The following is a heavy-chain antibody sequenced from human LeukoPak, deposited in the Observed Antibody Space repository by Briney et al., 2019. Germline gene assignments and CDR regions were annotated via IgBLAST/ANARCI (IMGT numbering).Heavy chain of an antibody. CDR2: INAYNGNT. Sequence: GASVKVSSKASGYTFTSYIISWVRQAPGQGLEWMGWINAYNGNTDYAQRVQGRVTMTTDTSTSTAYMEVRSLRSDDTAVYYCARDRHIAAAVYYYYMDVWGKGTPVTVSS. CDR1: GYTFTSYI. D-gene: IGHD6-13*01. J-gene: IGHJ6*03. CDR3: ARDRHIAAAVYYYYMDV. V-gene: IGHV1-18*01.